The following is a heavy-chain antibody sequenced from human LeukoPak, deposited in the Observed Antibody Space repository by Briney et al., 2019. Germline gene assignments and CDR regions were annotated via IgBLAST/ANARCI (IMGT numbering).Heavy chain of an antibody. CDR3: ARERGGDAFDI. D-gene: IGHD2-15*01. CDR1: GFTFSDCH. J-gene: IGHJ3*02. V-gene: IGHV3-33*01. Sequence: GGSLRLSCAASGFTFSDCHIHWVRQAPGKGLDWVALIWYGEDAKFYADSVKGRFAISRDNSKDTLYLQMNSLGVEDTAVYYCARERGGDAFDIWGQGTMVTVSS. CDR2: IWYGEDAK.